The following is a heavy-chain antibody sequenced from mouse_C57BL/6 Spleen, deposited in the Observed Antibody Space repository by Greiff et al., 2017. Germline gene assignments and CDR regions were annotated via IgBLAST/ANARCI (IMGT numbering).Heavy chain of an antibody. J-gene: IGHJ4*01. CDR2: ISNGGGST. CDR3: ARQGLTGKAMDY. CDR1: GFTFSDYY. V-gene: IGHV5-12*01. D-gene: IGHD4-1*01. Sequence: DVKLVESGGGLVQPGGSLKLSCAASGFTFSDYYMYWVRQTPEKRLEWVAYISNGGGSTYYPDTVKGRFTISRDNAKNTLYLQMSRLKSEDTAMYYCARQGLTGKAMDYWGQGTSVTVSS.